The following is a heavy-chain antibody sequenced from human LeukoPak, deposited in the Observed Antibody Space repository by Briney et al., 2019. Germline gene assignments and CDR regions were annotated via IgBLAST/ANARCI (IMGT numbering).Heavy chain of an antibody. CDR2: IYYSGST. V-gene: IGHV4-59*01. CDR3: ARELRRARDAFDI. D-gene: IGHD4/OR15-4a*01. CDR1: GGSISSYY. J-gene: IGHJ3*02. Sequence: SETLSLTCTVSGGSISSYYWSWIRQPPGKGLEWIGYIYYSGSTNHNPSLKSRVTISVDTSKNQFSLKLSSVTAADTAVYYCARELRRARDAFDIWGHGTMVTVSS.